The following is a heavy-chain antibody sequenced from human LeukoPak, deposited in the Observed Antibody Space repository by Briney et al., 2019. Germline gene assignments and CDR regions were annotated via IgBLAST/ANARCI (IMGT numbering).Heavy chain of an antibody. J-gene: IGHJ4*02. Sequence: PGGSLRLSCAASGFTVSSNYMSWVRQAPGKGLEWVSAISGSGEHTYYADSVKGRFTISRDNSKNTLYLQMISLRAEDTAIYYCAKHGFSSGWPQVPSEHWGQGTLVTVSS. CDR3: AKHGFSSGWPQVPSEH. V-gene: IGHV3-23*01. D-gene: IGHD6-19*01. CDR2: ISGSGEHT. CDR1: GFTVSSNY.